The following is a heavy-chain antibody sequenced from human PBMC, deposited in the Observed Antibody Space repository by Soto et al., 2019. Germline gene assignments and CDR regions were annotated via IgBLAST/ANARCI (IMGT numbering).Heavy chain of an antibody. CDR2: ISSSSSYI. CDR3: ATSPPSITIFGVVTPPLDWYFDL. Sequence: EVQLVESGGGLVKPGGSLRLSCAASGFTFSSYSMNWVRQAPGKGLEWVSSISSSSSYIYYTDSVKGRFTISRDNAKNSLYLQMNSLRAEDTAVYYCATSPPSITIFGVVTPPLDWYFDLWGRGTLVTVSS. D-gene: IGHD3-3*01. CDR1: GFTFSSYS. J-gene: IGHJ2*01. V-gene: IGHV3-21*01.